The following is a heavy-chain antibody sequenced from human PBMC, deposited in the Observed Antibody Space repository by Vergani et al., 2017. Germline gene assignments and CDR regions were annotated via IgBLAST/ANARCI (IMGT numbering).Heavy chain of an antibody. V-gene: IGHV1-69*08. Sequence: VQLVQSGAEVQKPGSSVQVSCKASGGTFSSYTISWVRQAPGPGLEWMGRIIPILGIANYAQKFQGRVTITADKSTSTAYMELSSLRAEDTAVYYCAREEFDSSGYFDYWGQGTLVTVSS. D-gene: IGHD3-22*01. CDR2: IIPILGIA. J-gene: IGHJ4*02. CDR3: AREEFDSSGYFDY. CDR1: GGTFSSYT.